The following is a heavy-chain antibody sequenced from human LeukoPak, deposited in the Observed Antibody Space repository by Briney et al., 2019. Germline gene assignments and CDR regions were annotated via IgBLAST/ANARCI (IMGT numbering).Heavy chain of an antibody. D-gene: IGHD6-13*01. CDR3: AKDMGYSSSWIDY. J-gene: IGHJ4*02. V-gene: IGHV3-43D*03. Sequence: GGSLRLSCAASGFTFDDYAMHWVRQAPGKGLEWVSLISWDGGSTYYADSVKGRFTISRDNSKNSLYLQMNSLRAEDTALYYCAKDMGYSSSWIDYWGQGTLVTVFS. CDR1: GFTFDDYA. CDR2: ISWDGGST.